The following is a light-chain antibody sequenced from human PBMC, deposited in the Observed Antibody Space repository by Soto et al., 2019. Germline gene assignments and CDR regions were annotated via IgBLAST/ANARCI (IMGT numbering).Light chain of an antibody. J-gene: IGLJ1*01. CDR3: SSYTSTSSYV. CDR1: SSDVGGYNY. Sequence: QSVLTQPASVSGSPGQSITISCSGTSSDVGGYNYVSWYQQHPGKAPKLMIYDVSTRPSGVSSRFSGSKSGNTASLTISGLQAEDEADYYCSSYTSTSSYVFGTGTKVTVL. V-gene: IGLV2-14*03. CDR2: DVS.